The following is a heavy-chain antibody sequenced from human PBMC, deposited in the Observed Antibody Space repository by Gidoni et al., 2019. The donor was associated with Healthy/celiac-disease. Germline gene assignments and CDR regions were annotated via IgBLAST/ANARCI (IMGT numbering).Heavy chain of an antibody. V-gene: IGHV1-46*01. CDR2: INPSSGST. J-gene: IGHJ6*02. Sequence: QVQLVQYGAEVKKPGASVKVSCKASGYPFTSYYMHWVRQTPGQGLEWMVIINPSSGSTSYAQKFQGRVTMTRDTSTSTVYMELSSLRSEDTAVYYCANGSSSSLISFYYYGMDVWGQGTTVTVSS. CDR1: GYPFTSYY. CDR3: ANGSSSSLISFYYYGMDV. D-gene: IGHD6-6*01.